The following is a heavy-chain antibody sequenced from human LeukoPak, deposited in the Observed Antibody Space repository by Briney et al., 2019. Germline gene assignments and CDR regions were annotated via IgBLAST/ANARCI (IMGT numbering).Heavy chain of an antibody. D-gene: IGHD5-12*01. CDR2: IRSKAYGGTT. Sequence: GGSLRLSCTASGFTFGDYAMSWVRQAPGKGLVWVGFIRSKAYGGTTEYAASVKGRFTISRDDSKSIAYLQMNSLKTEDTAVYYCTRGGGYSGYDYYYYYGMDVWGKGTTVTVSS. V-gene: IGHV3-49*04. CDR3: TRGGGYSGYDYYYYYGMDV. J-gene: IGHJ6*04. CDR1: GFTFGDYA.